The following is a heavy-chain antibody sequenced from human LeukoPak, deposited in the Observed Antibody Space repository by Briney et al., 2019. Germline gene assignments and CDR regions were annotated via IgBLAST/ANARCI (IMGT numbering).Heavy chain of an antibody. V-gene: IGHV3-23*01. CDR3: AKDQGRDFGGYWWGP. Sequence: GGSLRLSCAASGFTFSSYAMSWVRQAPGKGLEWVSAISGSGGSTYYADSVKGRFTISRDNSKNTLYLQMNSLRAEDTAVYYCAKDQGRDFGGYWWGPWGQGTLVTVSS. J-gene: IGHJ5*02. CDR2: ISGSGGST. CDR1: GFTFSSYA. D-gene: IGHD4-17*01.